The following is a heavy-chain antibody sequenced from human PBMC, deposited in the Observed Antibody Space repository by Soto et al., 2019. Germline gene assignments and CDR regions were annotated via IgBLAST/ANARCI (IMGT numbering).Heavy chain of an antibody. D-gene: IGHD1-1*01. CDR2: IYWDDDK. J-gene: IGHJ4*02. Sequence: QITLKESGPTRVKPTQTLTLTCTFSGFSLNARPVGVGWIRQPPGKALERLALIYWDDDKRYSPSLQSRLTSTKDTSKHQAVHTMTNRHPVDTAIYYCARRADISGNWNGGYFDYWGQGALVTVSS. CDR1: GFSLNARPVG. V-gene: IGHV2-5*02. CDR3: ARRADISGNWNGGYFDY.